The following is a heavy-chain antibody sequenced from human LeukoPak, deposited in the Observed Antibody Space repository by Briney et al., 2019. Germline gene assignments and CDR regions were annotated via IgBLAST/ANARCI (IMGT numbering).Heavy chain of an antibody. D-gene: IGHD6-6*01. J-gene: IGHJ4*02. V-gene: IGHV3-48*04. CDR1: GFTFSNYG. CDR3: ARGGAARPDY. CDR2: ISSSSRNI. Sequence: GGSLRLSCAASGFTFSNYGMIWVRQAPGKGLEWVSYISSSSRNINYADSVRGRFTISRDNAKSSLYLQMNSLRVDDRAVYYCARGGAARPDYWGQGTLVTVSS.